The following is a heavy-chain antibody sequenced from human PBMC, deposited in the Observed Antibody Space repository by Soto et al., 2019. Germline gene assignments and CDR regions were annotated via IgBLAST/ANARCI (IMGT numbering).Heavy chain of an antibody. D-gene: IGHD2-21*02. J-gene: IGHJ4*02. Sequence: ESGGGLVQPGGSLRLSCAVSGFTFGSYWMNWVRLIPGKGLEWVAYIKPDGSATYYVDSVKGRFTISRDNVKNSLYLQMNSLRVEDTSVYYCARAGYCGPGCYYYFDYWGQGTLVTVSS. V-gene: IGHV3-7*01. CDR1: GFTFGSYW. CDR2: IKPDGSAT. CDR3: ARAGYCGPGCYYYFDY.